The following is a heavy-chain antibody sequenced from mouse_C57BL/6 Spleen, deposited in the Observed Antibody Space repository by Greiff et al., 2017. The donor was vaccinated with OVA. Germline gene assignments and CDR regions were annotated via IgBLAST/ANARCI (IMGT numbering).Heavy chain of an antibody. CDR2: ISDGGSYT. V-gene: IGHV5-4*01. J-gene: IGHJ1*03. CDR1: GFTFSSYA. CDR3: ARDQGGTGYFDV. Sequence: EVQLVESGGGLVKPGGSLKLSCAASGFTFSSYAMSWVRQTPEKRLEWVATISDGGSYTYYPDNVKGRFTISRDNAKNNLYLQMSHLKSEDTAMYYCARDQGGTGYFDVWGTGTTVTVSS. D-gene: IGHD4-1*01.